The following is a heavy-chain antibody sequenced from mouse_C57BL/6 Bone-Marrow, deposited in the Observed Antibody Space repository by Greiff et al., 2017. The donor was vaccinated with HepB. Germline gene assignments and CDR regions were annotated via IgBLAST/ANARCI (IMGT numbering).Heavy chain of an antibody. Sequence: QVQLQQPGAELVKPGASVKMSCKASGYTFTSYWITWVKQRPGQGLEWIGDIYPGSGSTNYNEKFKSKATLTVDTSSSTAYMQLSSLTSEDSAVYDCARAEHGTLYAMDYWGQGTSVTVSS. CDR3: ARAEHGTLYAMDY. J-gene: IGHJ4*01. D-gene: IGHD1-1*01. V-gene: IGHV1-55*01. CDR1: GYTFTSYW. CDR2: IYPGSGST.